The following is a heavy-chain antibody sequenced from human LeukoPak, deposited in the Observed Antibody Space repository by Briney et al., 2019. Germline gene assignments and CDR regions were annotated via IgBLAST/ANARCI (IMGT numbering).Heavy chain of an antibody. CDR1: GFTFSTYS. Sequence: GGSLRLSCAASGFTFSTYSMNWVRQAPGKGLEWVSSITSGSSYIYYADSMEGRFTISRDNAKNSLYLQMNSLRVEDTAVYYCARGARGYCSSTSCYQFYYYGMDVWGQGTTVTVSS. D-gene: IGHD2-2*01. CDR3: ARGARGYCSSTSCYQFYYYGMDV. J-gene: IGHJ6*02. V-gene: IGHV3-21*01. CDR2: ITSGSSYI.